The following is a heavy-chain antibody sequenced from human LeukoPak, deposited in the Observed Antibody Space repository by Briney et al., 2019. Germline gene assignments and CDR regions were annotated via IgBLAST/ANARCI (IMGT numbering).Heavy chain of an antibody. CDR1: GGTFSSYA. J-gene: IGHJ4*02. Sequence: GASVKVSCKASGGTFSSYAISWVRQAPGQGLEWMGGIIPIFGTANYAQKFQGRVTITRDTSASTVYMELSSLRSEDTAVYYCATSGSGIYYFDYWGQGTLVTVSS. V-gene: IGHV1-69*05. D-gene: IGHD3-10*01. CDR3: ATSGSGIYYFDY. CDR2: IIPIFGTA.